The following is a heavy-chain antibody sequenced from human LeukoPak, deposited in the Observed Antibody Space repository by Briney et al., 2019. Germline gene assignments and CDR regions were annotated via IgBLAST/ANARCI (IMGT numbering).Heavy chain of an antibody. CDR3: AKWGDYDVLTGYYVSDF. V-gene: IGHV3-23*01. J-gene: IGHJ4*02. D-gene: IGHD3-9*01. CDR1: GFIFSNYA. Sequence: PGGSLRLSCAASGFIFSNYAMYWLRQAPGQGLEWVSAISGRSDNTYYADSVKGRFTLSRDSSENTLYLQMNSLRADDTAVYYCAKWGDYDVLTGYYVSDFWGQGTLVTVSS. CDR2: ISGRSDNT.